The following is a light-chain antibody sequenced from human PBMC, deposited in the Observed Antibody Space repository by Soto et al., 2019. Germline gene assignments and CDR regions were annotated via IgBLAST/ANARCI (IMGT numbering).Light chain of an antibody. CDR3: QQYGSSPIT. CDR1: QSVSSSY. V-gene: IGKV3-20*01. Sequence: EIVLTQSPGTLSLSPGERATLSCRASQSVSSSYLAWYQQKPGQAPRLLIYGASSRATGIPDRFSGSGSGTEFSLTISRLEPEDFAVYSCQQYGSSPITFGQGTRLEIK. CDR2: GAS. J-gene: IGKJ5*01.